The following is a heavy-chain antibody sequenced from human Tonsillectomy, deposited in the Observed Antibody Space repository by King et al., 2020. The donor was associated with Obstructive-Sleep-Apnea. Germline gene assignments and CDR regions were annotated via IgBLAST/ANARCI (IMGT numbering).Heavy chain of an antibody. V-gene: IGHV7-4-1*02. CDR2: IHTTTGNP. D-gene: IGHD3-16*01. J-gene: IGHJ4*02. Sequence: QLVQSGSELKRPGASVKVSCKASGYTFTNYAMNWGRQAPVQGLEWMGWIHTTTGNPTYARDFTGGFVFSFDTSVSTSYLQINSLKAEDTAMYYCASVLGASAQDFDYWGQGTLVSVSS. CDR1: GYTFTNYA. CDR3: ASVLGASAQDFDY.